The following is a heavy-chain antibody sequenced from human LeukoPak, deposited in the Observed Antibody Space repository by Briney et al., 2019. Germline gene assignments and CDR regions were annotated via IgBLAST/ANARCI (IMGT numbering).Heavy chain of an antibody. J-gene: IGHJ4*02. D-gene: IGHD3-16*01. CDR2: ISRSGEST. CDR3: AKDYAVGSIDY. Sequence: GGSLRLSCAASGFTFSNAWMSWVRRAPGKGVEWVSSISRSGESTFYADSVRGRFTISRDNSKNTVSLQMESLRAEDTALYYCAKDYAVGSIDYWGQGTLVTVSS. V-gene: IGHV3-23*01. CDR1: GFTFSNAW.